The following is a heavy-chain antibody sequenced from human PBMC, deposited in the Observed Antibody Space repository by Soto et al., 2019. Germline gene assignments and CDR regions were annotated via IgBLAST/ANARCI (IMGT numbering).Heavy chain of an antibody. CDR2: ISSSGSTI. CDR3: ARDPDLVAAMAFAFDI. Sequence: QVPLVESGGGLVKPGGSLRLSCAASGFTFSDYYMSWIRQAPGKGLEWVSYISSSGSTIYYADSVKGRFTISRDNAKNSLYLQMNSLRAEDTAVYYCARDPDLVAAMAFAFDIWGQGIMVTVSS. J-gene: IGHJ3*02. D-gene: IGHD2-15*01. V-gene: IGHV3-11*01. CDR1: GFTFSDYY.